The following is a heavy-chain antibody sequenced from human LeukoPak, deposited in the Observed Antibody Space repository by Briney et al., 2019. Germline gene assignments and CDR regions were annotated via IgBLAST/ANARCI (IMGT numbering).Heavy chain of an antibody. D-gene: IGHD3-3*01. CDR2: ISYDGSNK. J-gene: IGHJ4*02. CDR3: ARVVHYDFWSGNDY. Sequence: GRSLRLSCAASGFTFSSYGMHWVRKAPGKGLEWGAVISYDGSNKYYADSVKGRFTISRDNSKNTLYLQMNSLRAEDTAVYYCARVVHYDFWSGNDYWGQGTLVTVSS. CDR1: GFTFSSYG. V-gene: IGHV3-30*03.